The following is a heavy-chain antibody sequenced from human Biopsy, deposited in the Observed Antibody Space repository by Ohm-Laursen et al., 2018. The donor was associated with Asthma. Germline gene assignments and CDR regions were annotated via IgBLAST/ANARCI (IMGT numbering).Heavy chain of an antibody. CDR2: INSDNGTT. Sequence: ASVKVSCKALGDTFNTYVIGWVRQAPGQGLEWMGGINSDNGTTSYPQKFQDRVTITADDSTSTVYMELSSLRSEDTAVYYCARKAGSCISRTCYSLDFWGQGTLVTVSS. V-gene: IGHV1-69*13. J-gene: IGHJ4*02. CDR1: GDTFNTYV. CDR3: ARKAGSCISRTCYSLDF. D-gene: IGHD2-2*01.